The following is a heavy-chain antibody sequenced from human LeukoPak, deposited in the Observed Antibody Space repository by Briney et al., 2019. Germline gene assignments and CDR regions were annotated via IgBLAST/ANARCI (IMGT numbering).Heavy chain of an antibody. J-gene: IGHJ4*02. D-gene: IGHD6-19*01. V-gene: IGHV3-7*01. CDR2: INQDESEI. Sequence: GGSLRLSCAASGFTFSNYWMSWVRQAPGKGLEWLANINQDESEIYYVDSVKGRLTISRDNAENSLYLQMNSLRAEDTAVYYCASDLGPGGWFYWGQGTLVTVSS. CDR3: ASDLGPGGWFY. CDR1: GFTFSNYW.